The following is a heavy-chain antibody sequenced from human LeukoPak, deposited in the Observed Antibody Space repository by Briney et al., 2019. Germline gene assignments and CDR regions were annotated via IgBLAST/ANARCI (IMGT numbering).Heavy chain of an antibody. CDR3: AKESDSGMPYFDY. D-gene: IGHD3-10*01. CDR1: GFTLSIYA. CDR2: ISGSGGST. Sequence: GGSPRLSRAASGFTLSIYAMSCVREAPGKGVEGVSHISGSGGSTYYADSVKGRFTISRDNSKNTLYLQMNSLRAEDTAVYYCAKESDSGMPYFDYWGQGTLVTVSS. V-gene: IGHV3-23*01. J-gene: IGHJ4*02.